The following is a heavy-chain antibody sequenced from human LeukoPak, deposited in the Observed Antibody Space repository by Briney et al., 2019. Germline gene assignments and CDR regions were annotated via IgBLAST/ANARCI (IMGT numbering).Heavy chain of an antibody. CDR2: INAGNGNT. CDR3: ARRGYCSGGSCYPEIRYAFDT. CDR1: GYTFTSYA. D-gene: IGHD2-15*01. V-gene: IGHV1-3*01. J-gene: IGHJ3*02. Sequence: ASVKVSCKASGYTFTSYAMHWVRQAPGQRLEWMGWINAGNGNTKYSQKFQGRVTITRDTSASTAYMELSSLRSEDTAVYYCARRGYCSGGSCYPEIRYAFDTWGQGTMVTVSS.